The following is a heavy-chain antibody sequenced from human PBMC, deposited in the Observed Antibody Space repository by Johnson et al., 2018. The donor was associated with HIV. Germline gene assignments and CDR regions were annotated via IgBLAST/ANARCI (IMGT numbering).Heavy chain of an antibody. V-gene: IGHV3-11*04. D-gene: IGHD6-13*01. Sequence: QEQLVESGGGVVRPGGSLRLSCAASGFTFSDYYMSWIRQAPGKGLEWVSYISSSGSTIYYPDSVKGRFTISRDNSKNTLYLQMNSLRAEDTAVYYCARDESSRLQLTGNDAFDIWGQGTMVTVSS. CDR2: ISSSGSTI. CDR3: ARDESSRLQLTGNDAFDI. J-gene: IGHJ3*02. CDR1: GFTFSDYY.